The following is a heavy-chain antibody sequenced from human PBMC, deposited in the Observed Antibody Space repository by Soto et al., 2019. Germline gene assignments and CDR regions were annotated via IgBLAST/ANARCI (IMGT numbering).Heavy chain of an antibody. CDR2: IYWDDDK. J-gene: IGHJ4*02. D-gene: IGHD3-16*01. CDR3: LYWGEPPRGGYYFDY. V-gene: IGHV2-5*02. CDR1: GFSLSTSGVG. Sequence: QITLKESGPTLVKPTQTLTLTCTFSGFSLSTSGVGVGWIRQPPGKALEWLALIYWDDDKRYSPSLKNRLANTKDTPKNQVIPTMANLDPVDTGKYYWLYWGEPPRGGYYFDYWGQGTLVTVSS.